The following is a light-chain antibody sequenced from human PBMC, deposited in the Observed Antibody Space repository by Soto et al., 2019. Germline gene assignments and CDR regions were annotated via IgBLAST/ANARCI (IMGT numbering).Light chain of an antibody. CDR2: GAS. J-gene: IGKJ2*01. Sequence: EIVLTQSPGTLSLSPGERATLSCRASQSVSSSYLAWYQQKPGQAPRLLIYGASSRAAGIPDRFSGSGSGTDFTLTISRLEPEDVVVYYCQQYGSSSMYTFGQGTKLEIK. CDR3: QQYGSSSMYT. V-gene: IGKV3-20*01. CDR1: QSVSSSY.